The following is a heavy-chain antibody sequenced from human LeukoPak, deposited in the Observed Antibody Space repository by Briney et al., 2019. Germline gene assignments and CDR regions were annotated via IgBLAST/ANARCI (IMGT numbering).Heavy chain of an antibody. CDR1: GYTFKGYY. V-gene: IGHV1-2*02. CDR3: ARGISRKYSSSSLGY. D-gene: IGHD6-6*01. Sequence: ASVKVSCKASGYTFKGYYMHWVRQAPVQGLEWMGWINPNSGGTNYAQKFQGRVTMTRDTSISTAYMELSRLRSDDTAVYYCARGISRKYSSSSLGYWGQGTLVTVSS. CDR2: INPNSGGT. J-gene: IGHJ4*02.